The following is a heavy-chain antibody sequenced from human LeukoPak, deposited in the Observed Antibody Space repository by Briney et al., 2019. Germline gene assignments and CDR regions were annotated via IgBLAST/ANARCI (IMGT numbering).Heavy chain of an antibody. D-gene: IGHD6-13*01. V-gene: IGHV5-51*01. Sequence: GESLKISCKGSGYSFTTYWVGWLRQMPGKGLEWMGTIYPGDSDTRYSPSFQGQVTISADKSISTAYLQWSSLKASDTAMYYCARQGAAAAYNWFDPWGQGTLVTVSS. CDR1: GYSFTTYW. CDR2: IYPGDSDT. CDR3: ARQGAAAAYNWFDP. J-gene: IGHJ5*02.